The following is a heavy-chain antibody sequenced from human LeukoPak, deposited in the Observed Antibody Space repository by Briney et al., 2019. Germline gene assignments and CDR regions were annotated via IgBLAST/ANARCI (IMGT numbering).Heavy chain of an antibody. V-gene: IGHV1-18*01. CDR1: GYTFTSYG. CDR2: ISAYNGNT. Sequence: ASVKVSCKASGYTFTSYGISWVRQAPGQGLEWMGWISAYNGNTNYAQKLQGRVTMTTDTSTSTAYMELRSLRSDDTAVYYCARDGPLTGDGYDAFDIWGQGTMVTVSS. CDR3: ARDGPLTGDGYDAFDI. D-gene: IGHD7-27*01. J-gene: IGHJ3*02.